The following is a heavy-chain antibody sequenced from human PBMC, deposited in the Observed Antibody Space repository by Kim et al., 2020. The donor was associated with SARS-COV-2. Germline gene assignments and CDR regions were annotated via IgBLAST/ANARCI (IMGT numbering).Heavy chain of an antibody. D-gene: IGHD2-21*02. CDR3: ARGLAVVTAKDYFDL. J-gene: IGHJ4*02. V-gene: IGHV3-7*03. Sequence: DSVEGRFSISRDSAKNSLFLQMYSLRVEDTAIYYCARGLAVVTAKDYFDLWGQGTLVAVSS.